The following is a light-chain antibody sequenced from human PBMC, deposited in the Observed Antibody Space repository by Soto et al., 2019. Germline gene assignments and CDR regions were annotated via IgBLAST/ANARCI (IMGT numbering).Light chain of an antibody. CDR3: QQRSTWPLT. V-gene: IGKV3-15*01. J-gene: IGKJ4*01. CDR1: QSVSSN. Sequence: EIVMTQSPATLSVSPGERATLSCRASQSVSSNLAWYQHKLGQAPRLLIYGASTRATGVPARFSGSGSGTVFTLTIDHVAPDDSATYYCQQRSTWPLTFGGGTKVDI. CDR2: GAS.